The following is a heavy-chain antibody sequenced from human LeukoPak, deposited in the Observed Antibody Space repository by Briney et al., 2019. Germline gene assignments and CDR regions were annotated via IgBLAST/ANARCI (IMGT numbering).Heavy chain of an antibody. CDR2: INHSGRT. J-gene: IGHJ6*03. Sequence: PSETLSLTCAVYGGSFSGYYWSWIRQPPGKGLEWIGEINHSGRTNYNPSLKSRVTISLDTSKNKFSVKLSSVTAADTAVYYCARGVAKTRYYYYYYMDVWGKGTTVTVSS. D-gene: IGHD5-12*01. CDR1: GGSFSGYY. CDR3: ARGVAKTRYYYYYYMDV. V-gene: IGHV4-34*01.